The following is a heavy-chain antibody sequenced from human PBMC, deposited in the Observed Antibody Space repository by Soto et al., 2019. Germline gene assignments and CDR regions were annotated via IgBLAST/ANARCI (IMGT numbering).Heavy chain of an antibody. CDR3: ARDHSAGRGWFDP. CDR1: GASISSGGYF. Sequence: QVQLQESSPGLVKPSQTLSLTCTVSGASISSGGYFWTWIRQHPGKGLEWIGYIDYLGSAYYNPSLKSRATISVDTSNNQFALRLNSVTAADTAVYYCARDHSAGRGWFDPWGQGTLVAVSS. V-gene: IGHV4-31*03. CDR2: IDYLGSA. D-gene: IGHD6-6*01. J-gene: IGHJ5*02.